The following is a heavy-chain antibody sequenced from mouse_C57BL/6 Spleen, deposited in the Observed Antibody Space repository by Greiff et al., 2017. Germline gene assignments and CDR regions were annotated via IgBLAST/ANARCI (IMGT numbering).Heavy chain of an antibody. CDR3: ARGAYDGYWYFDV. V-gene: IGHV1-18*01. Sequence: VQLQQSGPELVKPGASVKIPCKASGYTFTDYNMAWVKQSHGKSLEWIGDINPNNGGTNYNQKFKGKATLTVDKSSSTAYMDLRSLTSEDTAVYYCARGAYDGYWYFDVWGTGTTVTVSS. CDR2: INPNNGGT. J-gene: IGHJ1*03. CDR1: GYTFTDYN. D-gene: IGHD2-3*01.